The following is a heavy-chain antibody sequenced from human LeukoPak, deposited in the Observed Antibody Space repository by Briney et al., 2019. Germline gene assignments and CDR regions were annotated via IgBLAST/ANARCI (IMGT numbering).Heavy chain of an antibody. CDR3: ARDLGRGATELDY. CDR1: GGSISTGSYY. Sequence: SETLSLTCTVSGGSISTGSYYWSWIRQPAGKGLEWIGRIHTSGSTNYNPSLKSRVTISLDTSKNQFSLKLTSVTAADTAVYYCARDLGRGATELDYWGQGTLVTVSS. V-gene: IGHV4-61*02. CDR2: IHTSGST. J-gene: IGHJ4*02. D-gene: IGHD1-26*01.